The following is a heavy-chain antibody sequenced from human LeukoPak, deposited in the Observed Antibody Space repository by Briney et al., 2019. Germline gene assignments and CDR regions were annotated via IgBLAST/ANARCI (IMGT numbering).Heavy chain of an antibody. J-gene: IGHJ4*02. V-gene: IGHV3-48*03. D-gene: IGHD6-19*01. CDR2: ISGSGSSI. CDR1: GFTFNSYE. CDR3: ARDSSSGWFPDY. Sequence: GGSLRLSCAASGFTFNSYEMSWVRPAPGKGLEWVSYISGSGSSIYYADSVKGRFTISRDNAKNSLYLQMNSLRAEDTAIYYCARDSSSGWFPDYWSQGTLVTVSS.